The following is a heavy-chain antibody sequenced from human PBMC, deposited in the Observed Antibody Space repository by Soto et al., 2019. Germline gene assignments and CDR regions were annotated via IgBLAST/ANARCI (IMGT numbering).Heavy chain of an antibody. CDR1: GGSISSGGYY. D-gene: IGHD2-15*01. Sequence: QVQLQESGPGLVKPSQTLSLTCTVSGGSISSGGYYWSWSRQHPGKGLEWIGYIYYSGSTYYNPSLKGQVTISVDTSKNQFSLKLSSVTAADTAVYYCARVIGCSGGSCCFAFDIWGQGTMVTVSS. J-gene: IGHJ3*02. V-gene: IGHV4-31*01. CDR3: ARVIGCSGGSCCFAFDI. CDR2: IYYSGST.